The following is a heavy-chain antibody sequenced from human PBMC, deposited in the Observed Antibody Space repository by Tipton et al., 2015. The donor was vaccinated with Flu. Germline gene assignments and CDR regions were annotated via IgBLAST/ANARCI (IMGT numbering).Heavy chain of an antibody. Sequence: QLVQSGGGLIQPGGSLRLSCAVSGFIVSSDYMSWVRQAPGKGLEWVSVIYSGGTTYYVDSVMGRFTISRDNSKNTLYLQMNSLRAEDTAVYYCARDFPPGSYKVGTTPENWGRGTLVTVSS. J-gene: IGHJ4*02. CDR2: IYSGGTT. V-gene: IGHV3-53*01. CDR1: GFIVSSDY. D-gene: IGHD1-7*01. CDR3: ARDFPPGSYKVGTTPEN.